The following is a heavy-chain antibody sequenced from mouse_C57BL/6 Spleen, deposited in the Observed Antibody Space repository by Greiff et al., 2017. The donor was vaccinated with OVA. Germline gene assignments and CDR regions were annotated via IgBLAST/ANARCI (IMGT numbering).Heavy chain of an antibody. CDR2: IDPEDGEN. D-gene: IGHD1-1*02. J-gene: IGHJ4*01. CDR3: ALWGGAMDY. Sequence: VQLQQSGAELVKPGASVKLSCTASGFNIKDYYMHWVKQRTEQGLEWIGRIDPEDGENKSAPKFQGTATITADTSYNTAYLQLSSLTSEDTAVYYCALWGGAMDYWGQGTSVTVSS. CDR1: GFNIKDYY. V-gene: IGHV14-2*01.